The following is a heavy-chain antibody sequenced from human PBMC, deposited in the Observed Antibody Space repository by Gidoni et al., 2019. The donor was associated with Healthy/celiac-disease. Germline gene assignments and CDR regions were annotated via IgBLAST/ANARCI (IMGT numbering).Heavy chain of an antibody. J-gene: IGHJ3*02. CDR3: ARDMIFGVVIIGDAFDI. CDR2: INPNSGGT. Sequence: QVQLVQSGAEVKKPGASVKVSCKASGYTFTGYYMHWVRQAPGQGLEWMGWINPNSGGTNYAQKFQGRVTMTRDTSISTAYMELSRLRSDDTAVYYCARDMIFGVVIIGDAFDIWGQGTMVTVSS. V-gene: IGHV1-2*02. D-gene: IGHD3-3*01. CDR1: GYTFTGYY.